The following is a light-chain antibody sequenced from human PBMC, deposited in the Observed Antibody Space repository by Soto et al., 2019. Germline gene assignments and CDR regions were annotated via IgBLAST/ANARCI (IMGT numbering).Light chain of an antibody. CDR2: IND. CDR1: SSNIGDNP. CDR3: AAWDDSLNAL. V-gene: IGLV1-44*01. Sequence: QSVLTQPPSASGTPGQRVPISCSGSSSNIGDNPVNWYQQVPGAAPKLLIYINDQRPSGVPDRFSGSKSGTSASLAISGLQPEDEADYYCAAWDDSLNALFGTGTKVTVL. J-gene: IGLJ1*01.